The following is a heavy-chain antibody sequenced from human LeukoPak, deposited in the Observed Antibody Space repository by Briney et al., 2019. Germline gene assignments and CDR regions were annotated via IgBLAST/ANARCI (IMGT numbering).Heavy chain of an antibody. J-gene: IGHJ4*02. CDR3: ARASEGIGYFDT. D-gene: IGHD3-3*01. CDR2: IYHNGRT. V-gene: IGHV4-59*01. CDR1: GASFSNDY. Sequence: SETLSLTCTVSGASFSNDYWSWVRQAPGKGLEWIGYIYHNGRTNYSPSLKSRITMSIDTSQNQFSLKLTSVTAADTAVYYCARASEGIGYFDTWGRESLVTVSS.